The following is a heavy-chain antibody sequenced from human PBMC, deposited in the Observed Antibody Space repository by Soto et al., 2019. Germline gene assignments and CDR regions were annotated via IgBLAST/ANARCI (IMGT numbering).Heavy chain of an antibody. J-gene: IGHJ4*02. Sequence: XSVKVSCKACGSTFTSYAIHWVRQAPGQRLEWLAWXSAYNXNTNYEQKPQXXVTMTKDXXXSTTYMELRSLRSDDPAVYYCARDAAVGIFDYWGQGTLVTVSS. V-gene: IGHV1-18*01. D-gene: IGHD1-26*01. CDR3: ARDAAVGIFDY. CDR2: XSAYNXNT. CDR1: GSTFTSYA.